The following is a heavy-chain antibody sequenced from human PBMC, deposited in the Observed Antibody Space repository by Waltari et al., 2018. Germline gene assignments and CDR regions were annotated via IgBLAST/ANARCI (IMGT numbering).Heavy chain of an antibody. D-gene: IGHD3-10*01. J-gene: IGHJ4*02. CDR2: INPNNGGT. Sequence: QVQLVQSGAAVKKPGASVKVSCKASGYTFTDHYIHWVRQAPGQGLEWVGWINPNNGGTNDAQKFQGRVTMTRDTSISTAYLELSRLRSDDTAIYYCARVGYYGSGSYLSYWGQGTLVTVSS. CDR3: ARVGYYGSGSYLSY. CDR1: GYTFTDHY. V-gene: IGHV1-2*02.